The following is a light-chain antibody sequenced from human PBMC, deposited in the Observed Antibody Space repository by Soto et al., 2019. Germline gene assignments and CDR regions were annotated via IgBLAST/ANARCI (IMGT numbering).Light chain of an antibody. CDR1: NSDVGGYNY. J-gene: IGLJ1*01. V-gene: IGLV2-8*01. CDR2: EVS. CDR3: SSYAGTIRYV. Sequence: QSALTQPPSASGSPGQSVTISCTGSNSDVGGYNYVSWYQQHPGKAPKLIIYEVSKRPSGVPNRFSGSKSDNTASLTVSGLQAEDEADYYCSSYAGTIRYVFGTGTKLTAL.